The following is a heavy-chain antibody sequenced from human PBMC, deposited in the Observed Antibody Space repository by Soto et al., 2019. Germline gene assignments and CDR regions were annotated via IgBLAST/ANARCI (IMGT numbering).Heavy chain of an antibody. CDR1: GXTFGSRS. J-gene: IGHJ4*02. Sequence: GSLRLSCVASGXTFGSRSMSWVRQAPGEGLEWVSTITDSGGDTKYADSVRGRFTISRDNSKSTLYLQMSSLKAEESAIYYCARGSTDSYPGSRIFDFWGRGTLVTVSS. CDR2: ITDSGGDT. CDR3: ARGSTDSYPGSRIFDF. D-gene: IGHD3-10*01. V-gene: IGHV3-23*01.